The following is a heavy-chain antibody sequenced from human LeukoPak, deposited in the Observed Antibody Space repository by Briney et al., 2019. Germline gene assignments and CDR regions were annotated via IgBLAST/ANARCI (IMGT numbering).Heavy chain of an antibody. J-gene: IGHJ6*02. CDR3: ARSGYSSGWDTSYGMDV. Sequence: SETLSLTCTVSGGSISSYYWSWIRQPAGKGLEWIGRIYTSGSTNYNPSLKSRVTMSVDTSKNQFSLKLSSVTAADTAVYHCARSGYSSGWDTSYGMDVWGQGTTVTVSS. CDR1: GGSISSYY. D-gene: IGHD6-19*01. V-gene: IGHV4-4*07. CDR2: IYTSGST.